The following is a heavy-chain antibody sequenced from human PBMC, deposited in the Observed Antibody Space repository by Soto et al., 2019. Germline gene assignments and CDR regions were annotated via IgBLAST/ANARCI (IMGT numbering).Heavy chain of an antibody. CDR1: GTSVSNYY. CDR3: ARGGIQLSYAFDY. V-gene: IGHV4-4*07. Sequence: PSGPLSLTCSVSGTSVSNYYWSWIRQPAGKGLEHIGRIYTSGSTSYNPSLKSRVTMSMDTSQTQIYLNLTSVTAADTAVYYCARGGIQLSYAFDYWGQGILVTVSS. J-gene: IGHJ4*02. CDR2: IYTSGST. D-gene: IGHD5-18*01.